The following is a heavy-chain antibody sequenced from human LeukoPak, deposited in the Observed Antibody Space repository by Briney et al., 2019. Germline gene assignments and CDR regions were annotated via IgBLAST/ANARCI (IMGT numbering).Heavy chain of an antibody. CDR2: INPNSGGT. CDR3: ATTPSQYYYDSSGYDY. D-gene: IGHD3-22*01. CDR1: GYTFTGYY. J-gene: IGHJ4*02. Sequence: ASVKVSCKASGYTFTGYYMHWVRQAPGQGLEWMGWINPNSGGTNYAQKFQGRVTMTRDTSISTAYMELSRLRSEDTAVYYCATTPSQYYYDSSGYDYWGQGTLVTVSS. V-gene: IGHV1-2*02.